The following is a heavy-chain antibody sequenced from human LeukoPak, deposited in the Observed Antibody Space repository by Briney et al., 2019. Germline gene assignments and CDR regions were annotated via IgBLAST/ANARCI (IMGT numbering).Heavy chain of an antibody. CDR1: GYTFTGYY. V-gene: IGHV1-2*02. Sequence: ASVKVSCKASGYTFTGYYMHWVRQAPGQGLEWMGWINPNSGGTNYAQKFQGRVTMTRDTSTSTVYMELSSLRSEDTAVYYCASGILTGYYIFDYWGQGTLVTVSS. D-gene: IGHD3-9*01. CDR3: ASGILTGYYIFDY. J-gene: IGHJ4*02. CDR2: INPNSGGT.